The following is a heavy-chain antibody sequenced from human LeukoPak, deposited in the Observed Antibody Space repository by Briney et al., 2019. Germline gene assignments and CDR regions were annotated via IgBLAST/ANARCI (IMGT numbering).Heavy chain of an antibody. V-gene: IGHV4-39*07. CDR1: GGSISSSSHY. CDR2: IYYSGST. Sequence: SETLSLTCSVSGGSISSSSHYWDWIRQPPGEGLEWIGSIYYSGSTYYNPSLKSRVTISVDTSKSQFSLKLISVTAADTAVYYCAREDTGGLDYWGQGILVTVSS. J-gene: IGHJ4*02. D-gene: IGHD2-8*02. CDR3: AREDTGGLDY.